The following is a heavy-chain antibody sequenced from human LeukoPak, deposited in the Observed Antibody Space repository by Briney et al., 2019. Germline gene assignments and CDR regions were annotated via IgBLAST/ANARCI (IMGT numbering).Heavy chain of an antibody. Sequence: GASVKVSCKASGYTFTGYYMHWVRQAPGQGLEWMGCINPNSGGTNYAQKLQGRVTMTTDTSTSTAYMELRSLRSDDTAVYYCARDKTAMETYYYYYMDVWGKGTTVTVSS. CDR2: INPNSGGT. D-gene: IGHD5-18*01. V-gene: IGHV1-2*02. J-gene: IGHJ6*03. CDR1: GYTFTGYY. CDR3: ARDKTAMETYYYYYMDV.